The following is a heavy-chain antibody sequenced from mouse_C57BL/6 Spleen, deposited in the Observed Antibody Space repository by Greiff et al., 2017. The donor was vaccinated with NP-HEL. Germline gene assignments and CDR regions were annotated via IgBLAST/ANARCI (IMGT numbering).Heavy chain of an antibody. CDR2: IWSGGST. CDR3: ASRYYGSSYHYAMDY. D-gene: IGHD1-1*01. CDR1: GFSLTSYG. J-gene: IGHJ4*01. Sequence: VKLVESGPGLVQPSQSLSITCTVSGFSLTSYGVHWVRQSPGKGLEWLGVIWSGGSTDYNAAFISRLSISKDNSKSQVFFKMNSLQADDTAIYYCASRYYGSSYHYAMDYWGQGTSVTVSS. V-gene: IGHV2-2*01.